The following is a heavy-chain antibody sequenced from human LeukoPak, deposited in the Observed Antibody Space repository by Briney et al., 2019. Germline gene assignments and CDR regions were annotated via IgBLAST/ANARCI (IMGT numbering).Heavy chain of an antibody. D-gene: IGHD6-13*01. Sequence: GASVKVSCKVSGYTFIGYYIHWVRQAPGQGLEWMGWMNPNSGNTGYAQKFQGRVTMTRNTSISTAYMELSSLRSEDTAVYYCARDVAAVRPVEFDYWGQGTLVTVSS. CDR2: MNPNSGNT. V-gene: IGHV1-8*02. CDR1: GYTFIGYY. CDR3: ARDVAAVRPVEFDY. J-gene: IGHJ4*02.